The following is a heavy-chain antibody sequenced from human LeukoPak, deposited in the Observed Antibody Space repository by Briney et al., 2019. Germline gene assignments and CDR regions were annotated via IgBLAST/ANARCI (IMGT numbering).Heavy chain of an antibody. D-gene: IGHD5/OR15-5a*01. CDR2: ISPSGGIT. Sequence: GGSLRLSCAASGFTFSSHGMNWVRQAPGKGLEWVSGISPSGGITYYTDSVKGRFTISRDNSKNTLYLQMNSLRAADTAVYYCASRLSTAKPPDYWGQGTLVTVSS. V-gene: IGHV3-23*01. CDR1: GFTFSSHG. CDR3: ASRLSTAKPPDY. J-gene: IGHJ4*02.